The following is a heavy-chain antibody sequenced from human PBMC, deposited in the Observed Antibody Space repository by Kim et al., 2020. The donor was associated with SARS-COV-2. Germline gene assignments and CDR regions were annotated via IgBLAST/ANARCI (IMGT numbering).Heavy chain of an antibody. V-gene: IGHV1-69*13. Sequence: SVKVSCKASGGTFSSYAISWVRQAPGQGLEWMGGIIPIFGTANYAQKFQGRVTITADESMSTAYMELSSLRSEDTAVYYCARDWDTAMVTHYYYYGMDVWGQGTTVTVSS. CDR2: IIPIFGTA. D-gene: IGHD5-18*01. J-gene: IGHJ6*02. CDR3: ARDWDTAMVTHYYYYGMDV. CDR1: GGTFSSYA.